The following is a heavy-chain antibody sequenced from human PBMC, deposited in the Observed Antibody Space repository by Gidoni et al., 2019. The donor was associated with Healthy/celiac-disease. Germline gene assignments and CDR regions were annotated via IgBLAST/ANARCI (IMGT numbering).Heavy chain of an antibody. CDR1: GFTFSSYA. CDR3: ARDQLAPGNVDTAMEEGYYGMDV. V-gene: IGHV3-30-3*01. CDR2: ISYDGSNK. Sequence: GFTFSSYAMHWVRQAPGKGLEWVAVISYDGSNKYYADSVKGRFTISRNNSKNTLYLQMNSLRAEDTAVYYCARDQLAPGNVDTAMEEGYYGMDVWGQGTTVTVSS. D-gene: IGHD5-18*01. J-gene: IGHJ6*02.